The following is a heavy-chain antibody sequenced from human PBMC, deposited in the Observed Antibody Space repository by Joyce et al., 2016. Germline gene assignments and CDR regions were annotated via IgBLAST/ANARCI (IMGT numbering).Heavy chain of an antibody. CDR2: IRGRGGST. Sequence: EVQLLESGGGLVPPGGSLRLACAASGFTFSSYAMSWVRQAPGKGLELVSAIRGRGGSTYYADSVKGRFTISRDNSKNTLYLQMNSLRAEDTAVYYCAKGPYHGIAAAGIDYWGQGTLVTVSS. CDR3: AKGPYHGIAAAGIDY. CDR1: GFTFSSYA. J-gene: IGHJ4*02. V-gene: IGHV3-23*01. D-gene: IGHD6-13*01.